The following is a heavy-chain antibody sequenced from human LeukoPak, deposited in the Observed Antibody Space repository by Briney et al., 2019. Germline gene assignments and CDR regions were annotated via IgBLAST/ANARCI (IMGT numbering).Heavy chain of an antibody. D-gene: IGHD3-16*01. CDR1: GGSISSYY. J-gene: IGHJ6*03. CDR2: IYTSGRT. V-gene: IGHV4-4*07. CDR3: ARGGGYYYYMDV. Sequence: SETLSLTCTVSGGSISSYYWSWIRQPAGRGLECIGRIYTSGRTSYNPSLKSRVIMSVDTSKNQFSLKLSSVTAADTAVYYCARGGGYYYYMDVWGKGTTVTISS.